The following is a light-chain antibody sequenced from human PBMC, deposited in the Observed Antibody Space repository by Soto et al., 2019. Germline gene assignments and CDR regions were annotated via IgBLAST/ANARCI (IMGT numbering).Light chain of an antibody. V-gene: IGKV1-39*01. CDR1: QSISTF. J-gene: IGKJ1*01. CDR2: TAS. CDR3: QQTDSTPWP. Sequence: DIQMTQSPSSLSASLGDRVTITCRASQSISTFLNWYQQKPGEAPKILIYTASSLQSGVPSRFRGSGSGTDFTLTISSLQPEDVATYHCQQTDSTPWPFGQGTKVEIK.